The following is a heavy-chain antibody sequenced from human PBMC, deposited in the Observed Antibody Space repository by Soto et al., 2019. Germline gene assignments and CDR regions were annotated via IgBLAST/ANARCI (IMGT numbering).Heavy chain of an antibody. CDR1: GYSFTNYW. Sequence: GESLKISCKGPGYSFTNYWINWVRQMPGKGLEWMGRIDPSDSYSNYSPSFQGHVTISADKSISTAYLQWSSLKASDSAMYYCAGQWLVRGDREETRDRNGMDVWGQGTTVTVSS. J-gene: IGHJ6*02. V-gene: IGHV5-10-1*01. D-gene: IGHD6-19*01. CDR2: IDPSDSYS. CDR3: AGQWLVRGDREETRDRNGMDV.